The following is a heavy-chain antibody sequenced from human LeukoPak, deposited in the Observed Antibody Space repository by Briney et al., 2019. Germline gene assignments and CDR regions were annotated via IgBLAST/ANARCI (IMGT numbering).Heavy chain of an antibody. CDR2: ISGSGGST. Sequence: GGSLRLSCAASGFTFSSYAMSWVRQAPGKGLERVSAISGSGGSTYYADSVKGRFTISRDNSKNTLYLQMNSLRAEDTAVYYCAKNWDVEWYYDFWSGYSGFDYWGQGTLVTISS. V-gene: IGHV3-23*01. D-gene: IGHD3-3*01. CDR1: GFTFSSYA. J-gene: IGHJ4*02. CDR3: AKNWDVEWYYDFWSGYSGFDY.